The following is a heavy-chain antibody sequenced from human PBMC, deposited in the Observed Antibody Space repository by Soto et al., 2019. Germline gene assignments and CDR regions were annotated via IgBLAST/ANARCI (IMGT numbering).Heavy chain of an antibody. CDR1: GGSISSSNW. J-gene: IGHJ6*02. CDR2: IYHSGST. CDR3: ASVRGGYYYAMAV. D-gene: IGHD3-10*02. V-gene: IGHV4-4*02. Sequence: QVQLQESGPGLVKPSGTLSLTCAVSGGSISSSNWWSWVRQPPGKGLEWIGEIYHSGSTNYNPSLKSRVSISVDPSKNQFPLKLTSVSAAATAVYYCASVRGGYYYAMAVWGHGTTVTVSS.